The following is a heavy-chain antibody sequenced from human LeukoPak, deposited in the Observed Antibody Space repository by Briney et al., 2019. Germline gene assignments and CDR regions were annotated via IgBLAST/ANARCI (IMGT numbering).Heavy chain of an antibody. J-gene: IGHJ4*02. V-gene: IGHV3-23*01. CDR1: GFTFSSYA. Sequence: QPGGSLRLSCAASGFTFSSYAMSWVRQAPGKGLEWVSATSGSGGSTYYADSVKGRFTISRDNSKNTLYLQMNSLRAEDTAVYYCAKDPTYYYDSSGYSALDWGQGTLVTVSS. CDR2: TSGSGGST. CDR3: AKDPTYYYDSSGYSALD. D-gene: IGHD3-22*01.